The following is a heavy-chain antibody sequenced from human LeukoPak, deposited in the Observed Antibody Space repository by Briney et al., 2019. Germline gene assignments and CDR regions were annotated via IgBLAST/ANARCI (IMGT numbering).Heavy chain of an antibody. Sequence: KPGGSLRLSCAASGFTFSSYSMNWVRQAPGKGLEWVSSISSSSSYIYYADSVKGRFTISRDNSKNTLYLQMNSLRAEDTAVYYCVRGDYGDYTLFDYWGQGTLVTVSS. CDR2: ISSSSSYI. D-gene: IGHD4-17*01. CDR1: GFTFSSYS. CDR3: VRGDYGDYTLFDY. J-gene: IGHJ4*02. V-gene: IGHV3-21*04.